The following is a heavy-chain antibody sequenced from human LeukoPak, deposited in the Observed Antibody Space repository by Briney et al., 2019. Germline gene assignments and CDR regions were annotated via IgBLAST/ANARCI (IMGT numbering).Heavy chain of an antibody. D-gene: IGHD6-13*01. V-gene: IGHV4-34*01. CDR1: GGSFSGYY. Sequence: PSETLSLTCAVYGGSFSGYYWSWIRQPPGKGLEWIGEINHSGSTNYNPSLKSRVTISVDTSKNQFSLKLSSVTAADTAVYYCARHLFGYSSSWPDFDYWGQGTLVTVSS. CDR2: INHSGST. CDR3: ARHLFGYSSSWPDFDY. J-gene: IGHJ4*02.